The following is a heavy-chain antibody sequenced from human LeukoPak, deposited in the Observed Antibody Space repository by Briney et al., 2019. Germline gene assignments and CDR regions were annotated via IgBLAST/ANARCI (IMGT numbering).Heavy chain of an antibody. CDR2: IYPGDSDT. V-gene: IGHV5-51*01. CDR1: GYTFTSYW. J-gene: IGHJ4*02. D-gene: IGHD3-9*01. CDR3: ARGVYDILTEYYFDY. Sequence: ESLQISCKGSGYTFTSYWIGWVRQVPGKGLEWMGIIYPGDSDTRYSPSFQGQVTISADKSISTAYLQWSSLKASDTAMYYCARGVYDILTEYYFDYWGQGTLVTVSS.